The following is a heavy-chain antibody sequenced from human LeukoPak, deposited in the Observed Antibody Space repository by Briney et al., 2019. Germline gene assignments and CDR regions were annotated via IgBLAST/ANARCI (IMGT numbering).Heavy chain of an antibody. CDR2: ISFAAVTT. D-gene: IGHD2/OR15-2a*01. CDR1: GDPFSSVA. CDR3: ATDSQVISNFYFES. V-gene: IGHV3-23*01. Sequence: PGGSLRLSCTASGDPFSSVAMSWVRQAPGKGLEWVSSISFAAVTTYYADSVKGRFTTSRDNSKNTLYLQMDNLRAEDTAVYFCATDSQVISNFYFESWGQGTLVTVSS. J-gene: IGHJ4*02.